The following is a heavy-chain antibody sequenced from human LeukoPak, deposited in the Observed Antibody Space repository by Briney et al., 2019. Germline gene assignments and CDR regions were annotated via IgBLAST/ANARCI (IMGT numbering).Heavy chain of an antibody. J-gene: IGHJ6*03. CDR2: INPNSGGT. CDR3: ARGLGYCSSTSCYLYYMDV. V-gene: IGHV1-2*02. D-gene: IGHD2-2*01. CDR1: GYTFTGYY. Sequence: ASVKVSCKASGYTFTGYYMHWVRQAPGQGLEWMGWINPNSGGTNYAQKLQGRVTMTTDTSTSTAYMELRSLRSDDTAVYYCARGLGYCSSTSCYLYYMDVWGKGTTVTISS.